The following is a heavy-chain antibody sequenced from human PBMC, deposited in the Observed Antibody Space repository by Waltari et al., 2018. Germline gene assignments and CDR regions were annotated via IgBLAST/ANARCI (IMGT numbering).Heavy chain of an antibody. CDR3: AKDSLYYYYMDV. CDR2: ISWDGGST. J-gene: IGHJ6*03. CDR1: GFTFDDYA. V-gene: IGHV3-43D*04. Sequence: EVQLVESGGVVVQPGGSLRLSCAASGFTFDDYAMHWVRQAPGKGLEWVSLISWDGGSTYYADSVKGRFTISRDNSKNSLYLQMNSLRAEDTALYYCAKDSLYYYYMDVWGKGTTVTVSS.